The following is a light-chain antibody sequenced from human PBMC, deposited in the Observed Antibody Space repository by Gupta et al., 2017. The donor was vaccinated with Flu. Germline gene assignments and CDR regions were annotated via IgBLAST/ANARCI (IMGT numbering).Light chain of an antibody. J-gene: IGKJ4*01. V-gene: IGKV1-39*01. CDR3: RQRYTTHSLT. Sequence: DIHMTQSPSSLSASIGDRVTIPCRASEPIFNYVSWYQHKPGKAPELLVFDTSTLQSRVLSSFCGSRAGTNFTLTISSLQPEDFAAYYCRQRYTTHSLTFGGGTNVEIK. CDR2: DTS. CDR1: EPIFNY.